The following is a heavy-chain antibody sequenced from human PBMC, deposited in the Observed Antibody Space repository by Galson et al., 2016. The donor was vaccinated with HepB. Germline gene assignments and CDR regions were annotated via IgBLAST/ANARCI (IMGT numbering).Heavy chain of an antibody. J-gene: IGHJ6*02. D-gene: IGHD5-18*01. CDR2: ISWNSGSK. Sequence: SLRLSCAASGFIFDDYGMHWVRQAPGKGLEWVSGISWNSGSKGYADSVKGRFTISRDNAKKSLYLEMKSLRPEDTAFYYCGKDVGTGGYANGYHYGVDVWGQGTTVTVSS. V-gene: IGHV3-9*01. CDR1: GFIFDDYG. CDR3: GKDVGTGGYANGYHYGVDV.